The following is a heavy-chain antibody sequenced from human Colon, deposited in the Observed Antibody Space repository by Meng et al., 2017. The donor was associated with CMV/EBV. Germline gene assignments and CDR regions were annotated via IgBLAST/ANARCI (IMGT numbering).Heavy chain of an antibody. CDR3: AKDVPVAVAGRGPGHGMDV. J-gene: IGHJ6*02. D-gene: IGHD6-13*01. V-gene: IGHV3-23*03. Sequence: GGSLRLSCAASGFTYSDYAMAWVRQAPGKGLEWVSIIYNGGATTSYADSVKGRFIISRDNSKGTLDLQMNSLRAEDTARYYCAKDVPVAVAGRGPGHGMDVWGQGTTVTVSS. CDR1: GFTYSDYA. CDR2: IYNGGATT.